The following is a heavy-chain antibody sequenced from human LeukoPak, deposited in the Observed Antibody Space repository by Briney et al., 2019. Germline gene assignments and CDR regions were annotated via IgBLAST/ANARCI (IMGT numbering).Heavy chain of an antibody. Sequence: GGSLRLSCAASGFTFSSYGMHWVRQAPGKGLEWVAVISYDGSNKYYADSVKGRLTISRDNSKNTLYLQMNSLRAEDTAVYYCARGGYSYGPETLDYWGQGTLVTVSS. D-gene: IGHD5-18*01. CDR3: ARGGYSYGPETLDY. CDR1: GFTFSSYG. J-gene: IGHJ4*02. V-gene: IGHV3-30*03. CDR2: ISYDGSNK.